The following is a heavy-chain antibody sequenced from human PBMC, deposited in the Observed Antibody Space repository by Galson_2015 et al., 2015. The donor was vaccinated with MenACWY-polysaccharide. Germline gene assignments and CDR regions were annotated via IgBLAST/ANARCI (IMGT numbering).Heavy chain of an antibody. CDR2: IQYDAVYK. CDR3: AREGSRIVFHAFDT. J-gene: IGHJ3*02. D-gene: IGHD3-10*02. V-gene: IGHV3-33*01. Sequence: LRLSCAASGSRFSNSGMHWVRQAPGKGLEWVAVIQYDAVYKQYLDSVKGRFSVSRDNSKSTLYLEMNNLRAEDTALYYCAREGSRIVFHAFDTWGQGTMVIVSS. CDR1: GSRFSNSG.